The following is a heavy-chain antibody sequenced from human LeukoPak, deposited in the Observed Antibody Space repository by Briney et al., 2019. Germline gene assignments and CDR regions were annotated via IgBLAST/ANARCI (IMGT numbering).Heavy chain of an antibody. CDR3: AREVVPAAIGSSGMDV. D-gene: IGHD2-2*01. CDR1: GFTFSDYH. CDR2: ISSSGSTI. J-gene: IGHJ6*02. Sequence: PGGSLRLSCAASGFTFSDYHMSWIRQAPGKGLEWVSYISSSGSTIYYADSVKGRFTISRDNAKNSLYLQMNSLRAEDTAVYYCAREVVPAAIGSSGMDVWGQGTTVTVSS. V-gene: IGHV3-11*01.